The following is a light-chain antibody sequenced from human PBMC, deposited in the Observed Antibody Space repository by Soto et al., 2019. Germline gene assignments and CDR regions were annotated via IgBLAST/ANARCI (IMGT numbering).Light chain of an antibody. CDR3: QQSSTIPRT. J-gene: IGKJ1*01. CDR2: AAS. V-gene: IGKV1-39*01. CDR1: QHISTY. Sequence: DIQITQSPSSLSASVGDRVTISCRSSQHISTYLNWYQHKPVKAPKLLVYAASTLQSGVPSRFSGSGSGTDFRLTISSLQPEDFATYYCQQSSTIPRTFGQGTKVDLK.